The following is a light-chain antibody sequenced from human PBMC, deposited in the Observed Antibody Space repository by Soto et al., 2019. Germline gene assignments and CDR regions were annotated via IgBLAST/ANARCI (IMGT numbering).Light chain of an antibody. CDR3: QQSDSTPQT. Sequence: DIQMTQSPSSLSASVGDRVTITCRASQSISNYLNWYQQKPGKAPKILIYAASSLQSGVPSRFSGSGSGTDFTLTISSLQPEDFATYYCQQSDSTPQTFGQGTKVDIK. CDR2: AAS. CDR1: QSISNY. J-gene: IGKJ1*01. V-gene: IGKV1-39*01.